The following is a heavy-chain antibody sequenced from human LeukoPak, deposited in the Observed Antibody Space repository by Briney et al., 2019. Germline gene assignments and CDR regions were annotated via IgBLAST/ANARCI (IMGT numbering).Heavy chain of an antibody. CDR3: AREGGGDFLDAFDI. D-gene: IGHD2-21*02. CDR2: ISSNGGST. V-gene: IGHV3-64*01. Sequence: GGSLRLSCAASGFTFSSYAMHWVRQAPGKGLEYVSAISSNGGSTYYANSVKGRFTISRDNSKNTLYLQMGSLRAEDMAVYYCAREGGGDFLDAFDIWGQGTMVTVSS. CDR1: GFTFSSYA. J-gene: IGHJ3*02.